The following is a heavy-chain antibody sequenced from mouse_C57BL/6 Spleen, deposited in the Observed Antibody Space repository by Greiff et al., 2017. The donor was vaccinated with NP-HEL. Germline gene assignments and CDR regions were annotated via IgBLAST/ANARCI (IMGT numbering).Heavy chain of an antibody. CDR2: IYPGDGDT. Sequence: VQRVESGPELVKPGASVKISCKASGYAFSSSWMNWVKQRPGKGLEWIGRIYPGDGDTNYNGKFKGKATLTADKSSSTAYMQLSSLTSEDSAVYFCARLTGPYWGQGTTLTVSS. D-gene: IGHD4-1*01. CDR3: ARLTGPY. CDR1: GYAFSSSW. V-gene: IGHV1-82*01. J-gene: IGHJ2*01.